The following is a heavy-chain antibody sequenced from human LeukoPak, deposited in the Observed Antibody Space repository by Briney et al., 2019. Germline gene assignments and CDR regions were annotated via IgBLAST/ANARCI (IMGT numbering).Heavy chain of an antibody. CDR2: INQDGSEQ. V-gene: IGHV3-7*03. J-gene: IGHJ4*02. CDR1: GFTFSRYW. D-gene: IGHD5-12*01. Sequence: GGSLRLSCVVSGFTFSRYWMSWVRQAPGKGLEWVANINQDGSEQYYVDSVKGRFTLSRDNAKNSLYLQMSSLRTEDTAVYYCATSDSGYDYYFYYWGQGTLVTVSS. CDR3: ATSDSGYDYYFYY.